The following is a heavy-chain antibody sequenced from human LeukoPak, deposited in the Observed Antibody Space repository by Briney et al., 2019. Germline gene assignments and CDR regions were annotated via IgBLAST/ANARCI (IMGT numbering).Heavy chain of an antibody. CDR1: GYTFTSYY. CDR2: INPSGGST. Sequence: VASVKVSCKASGYTFTSYYMHWVRQAPGQGLEWMGIINPSGGSTSYAQKFQGRVTMTRDMSTSTVYMELSSLRSEDTAVYYCARGSYDSSGYMDSLFDYWGQGTLVTVSS. V-gene: IGHV1-46*01. J-gene: IGHJ4*02. CDR3: ARGSYDSSGYMDSLFDY. D-gene: IGHD3-22*01.